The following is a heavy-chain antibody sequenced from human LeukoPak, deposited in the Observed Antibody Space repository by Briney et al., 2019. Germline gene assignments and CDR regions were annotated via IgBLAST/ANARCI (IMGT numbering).Heavy chain of an antibody. D-gene: IGHD3-10*01. CDR3: ARDEGGRHYYGSGSRVY. CDR2: IYTSGST. Sequence: PSETLSLTCTVSGGSISSYYWSWIRQPAGKGLEWIGRIYTSGSTNYNPSLKSRVTISVDTSKNQFSLKLSSVTAADTAIYYCARDEGGRHYYGSGSRVYWGQGTLVTVSS. J-gene: IGHJ4*02. CDR1: GGSISSYY. V-gene: IGHV4-4*07.